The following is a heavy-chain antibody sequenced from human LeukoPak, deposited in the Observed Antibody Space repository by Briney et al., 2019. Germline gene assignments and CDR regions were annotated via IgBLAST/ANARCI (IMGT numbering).Heavy chain of an antibody. Sequence: GGSLRFSCAASGFTFSSYGIHWVRQAPGKGLEWVAFMSYDGSNKYYADSVKGRFTISRDHSKNTLYLQMNSLRAEDTAVYYCAKSYSSGWYYFDYWGQGTLVTVSS. V-gene: IGHV3-30*18. J-gene: IGHJ4*02. CDR3: AKSYSSGWYYFDY. CDR2: MSYDGSNK. CDR1: GFTFSSYG. D-gene: IGHD6-19*01.